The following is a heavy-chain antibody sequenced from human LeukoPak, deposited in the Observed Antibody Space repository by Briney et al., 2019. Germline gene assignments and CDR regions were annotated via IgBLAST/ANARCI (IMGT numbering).Heavy chain of an antibody. CDR2: IYNTEST. J-gene: IGHJ5*02. D-gene: IGHD2-2*01. Sequence: SETLSLTCTVSGGSLSSFYWSWIRQSPGKGLEWIGYIYNTESTNYNPSLTSRVTISVDTSKNQFSLKVKSVTASDTAVYYCASSKPDLDTWGQGTLVTVSS. CDR3: ASSKPDLDT. CDR1: GGSLSSFY. V-gene: IGHV4-59*08.